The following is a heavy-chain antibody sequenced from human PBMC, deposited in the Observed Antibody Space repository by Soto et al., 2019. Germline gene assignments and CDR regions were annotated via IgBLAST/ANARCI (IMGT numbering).Heavy chain of an antibody. CDR1: GGSISSSSYY. CDR3: ARDGDSRLLWVGEAYYYYGMDV. V-gene: IGHV4-39*02. J-gene: IGHJ6*02. D-gene: IGHD3-10*01. CDR2: IYYSGST. Sequence: PSDTLSLTCTVSGGSISSSSYYWGWIRQPPGKGLEWIGSIYYSGSTYYNPSLKSRVTISVDTSKNQFSLKLSSVTAADTAVYYCARDGDSRLLWVGEAYYYYGMDVWGQGNTVTVSS.